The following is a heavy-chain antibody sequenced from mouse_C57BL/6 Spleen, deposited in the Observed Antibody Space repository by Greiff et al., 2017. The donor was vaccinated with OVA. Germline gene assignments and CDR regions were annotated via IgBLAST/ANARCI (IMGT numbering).Heavy chain of an antibody. CDR2: ISDGGSYT. V-gene: IGHV5-4*01. CDR3: ARERPLAY. CDR1: GFTFSSYA. J-gene: IGHJ3*01. Sequence: EVKLVESGGGLVKPGGSLKLSCAASGFTFSSYAMSWVRQTPEKRLEWVATISDGGSYTYYPDNVKGRFTISRDNAKNNLYLQMSHLKSEDTAMYYCARERPLAYWGQGTLVTVSA.